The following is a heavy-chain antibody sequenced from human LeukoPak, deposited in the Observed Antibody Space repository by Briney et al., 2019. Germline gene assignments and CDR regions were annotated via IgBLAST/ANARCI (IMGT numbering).Heavy chain of an antibody. CDR3: ARSAGSSGWYEGYYFDY. Sequence: GGSLRLSCAASGFTFSRYWMSWVRQAPGKGLEWVANIKQDGSEKYYADSVKGRFTISRDNAKISLYLQMNSLRAEDTAIYYCARSAGSSGWYEGYYFDYWGQGTLVTVSS. J-gene: IGHJ4*02. D-gene: IGHD6-13*01. CDR1: GFTFSRYW. CDR2: IKQDGSEK. V-gene: IGHV3-7*01.